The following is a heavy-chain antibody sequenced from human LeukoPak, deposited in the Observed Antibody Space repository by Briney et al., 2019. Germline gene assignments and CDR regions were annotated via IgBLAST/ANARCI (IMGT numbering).Heavy chain of an antibody. V-gene: IGHV3-21*01. CDR3: ARSSGGFDY. Sequence: PGTSLRLSCAASGFTFSSYAMNWVRQAPGKSLEWVSSISSGSSYIYYADSVKGRFTISRDNAKDSPYLQMNSLRADDTAVYYCARSSGGFDYWGQGTLVTVSS. D-gene: IGHD2-15*01. J-gene: IGHJ4*02. CDR1: GFTFSSYA. CDR2: ISSGSSYI.